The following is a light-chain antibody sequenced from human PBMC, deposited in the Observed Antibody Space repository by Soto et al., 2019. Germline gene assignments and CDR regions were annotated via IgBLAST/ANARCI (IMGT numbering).Light chain of an antibody. V-gene: IGKV1-5*03. Sequence: DIQITQSPSTLSASVGDRVTITCRASQTISAWLAWYQQKPGKAPKLLIYKASNLESGVPSRFSGSGSGTEFTLTISSLQPDDFATYYCQQYDSYSYTFGQGTKLEIK. CDR2: KAS. J-gene: IGKJ2*01. CDR1: QTISAW. CDR3: QQYDSYSYT.